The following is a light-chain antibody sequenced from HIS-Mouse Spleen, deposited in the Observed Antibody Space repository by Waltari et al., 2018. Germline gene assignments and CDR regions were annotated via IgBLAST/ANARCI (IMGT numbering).Light chain of an antibody. CDR2: EDS. Sequence: SYELTQPPSVSVSPGQTARITFSGDALPKQYAYWYQQKSGQAPVLVIYEDSNRPSGIPERFSGASSGTMATLTISGAQVEDEADYYWYSTDSSGNHRVFGGGTKLTVL. V-gene: IGLV3-10*01. CDR3: YSTDSSGNHRV. CDR1: ALPKQY. J-gene: IGLJ2*01.